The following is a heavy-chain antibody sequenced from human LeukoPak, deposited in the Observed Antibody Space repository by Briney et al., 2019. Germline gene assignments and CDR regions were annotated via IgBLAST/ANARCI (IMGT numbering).Heavy chain of an antibody. Sequence: GGSLRLSCAASGFTFSSYGMHWVRQAPGKGLEWVAVIWYDGSNKYYADSVKGRFTISRDNSKNTLYLQMNSLRAEDTAVYYCAKGKWELWRYFDYWGQGTLVAVSP. J-gene: IGHJ4*02. CDR1: GFTFSSYG. D-gene: IGHD1-26*01. CDR3: AKGKWELWRYFDY. V-gene: IGHV3-33*06. CDR2: IWYDGSNK.